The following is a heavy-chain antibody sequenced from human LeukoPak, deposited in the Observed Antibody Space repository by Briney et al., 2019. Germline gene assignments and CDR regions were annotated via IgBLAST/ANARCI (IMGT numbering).Heavy chain of an antibody. CDR1: GFTFDDYA. CDR3: AKARYYADAFDY. V-gene: IGHV3-9*01. Sequence: GGSLRLSCAASGFTFDDYAMHWVRQAPGKGLEWVAGISWNGGSIGYADSVKGRFTISRDNAKNSLYLQMNSLRAEDTALYYCAKARYYADAFDYWGQGTLVTVSS. CDR2: ISWNGGSI. J-gene: IGHJ4*02. D-gene: IGHD3-16*01.